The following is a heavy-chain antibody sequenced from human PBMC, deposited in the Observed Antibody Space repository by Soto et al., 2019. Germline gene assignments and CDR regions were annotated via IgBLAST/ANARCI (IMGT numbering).Heavy chain of an antibody. Sequence: SETLSLTCTVSGGSISSYYWSWIRQPPGKGLEWIGYIYYSGSTNYNPSLKSRVTISVDTSKNQFSLKLGSVTAADTAVYYCARGHFTIPTYWGQGTLVTVSS. J-gene: IGHJ4*02. V-gene: IGHV4-59*01. CDR3: ARGHFTIPTY. CDR2: IYYSGST. CDR1: GGSISSYY. D-gene: IGHD3-3*01.